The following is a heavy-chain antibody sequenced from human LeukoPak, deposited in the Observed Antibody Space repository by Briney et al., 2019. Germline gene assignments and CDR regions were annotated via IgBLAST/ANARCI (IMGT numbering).Heavy chain of an antibody. J-gene: IGHJ5*02. CDR2: INHSGST. Sequence: SETLSLTCAVYGGSFSGYYWSWIRQPPGKGLEWIGEINHSGSTNYNPSLKSRVTISVDTSKNQFSLKLSSVTAADTAVYYCARGVTFRWFDPWGQGTLVAVSS. D-gene: IGHD3-16*01. V-gene: IGHV4-34*01. CDR1: GGSFSGYY. CDR3: ARGVTFRWFDP.